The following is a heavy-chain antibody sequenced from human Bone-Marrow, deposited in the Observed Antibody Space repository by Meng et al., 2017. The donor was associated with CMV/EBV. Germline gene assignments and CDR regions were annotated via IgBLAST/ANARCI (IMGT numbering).Heavy chain of an antibody. CDR3: VTGTPYYYYYGMDV. V-gene: IGHV1-8*01. Sequence: ASVKVSCKASGYTFTSYDINWVRQATGQGLEWMGWMNPNSGNTGYAQKFQGRVTMTRNTSISTAYMELSSLRSEDTAVYYCVTGTPYYYYYGMDVWGQGTTVTVSS. D-gene: IGHD1-14*01. CDR1: GYTFTSYD. J-gene: IGHJ6*02. CDR2: MNPNSGNT.